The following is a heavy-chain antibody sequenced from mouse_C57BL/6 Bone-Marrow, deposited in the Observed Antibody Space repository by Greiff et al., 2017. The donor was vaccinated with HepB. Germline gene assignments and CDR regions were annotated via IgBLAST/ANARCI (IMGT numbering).Heavy chain of an antibody. Sequence: VQLQQSGAELVRPGTSVKVSCKASGYAFTNYLIEWVKQRPGQGLEWIGVINPGSGGTNYNEKFKGKATRTADKSSSTAYMQLSSLTSEDSAVYFCERGGGSSYVGYYFDYWGQGTTLTVSS. CDR1: GYAFTNYL. V-gene: IGHV1-54*01. CDR3: ERGGGSSYVGYYFDY. CDR2: INPGSGGT. D-gene: IGHD1-1*01. J-gene: IGHJ2*01.